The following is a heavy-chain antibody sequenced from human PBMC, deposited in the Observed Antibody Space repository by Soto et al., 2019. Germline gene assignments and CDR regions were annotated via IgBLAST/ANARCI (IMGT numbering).Heavy chain of an antibody. CDR3: ARVGQYCSSTNCYLPPNY. J-gene: IGHJ4*02. CDR2: INPDGVTT. D-gene: IGHD2-2*01. V-gene: IGHV1-46*03. Sequence: ASVKVSCKASGYTFTSYYMHWVRQAPGQGLEWMGIINPDGVTTIHARKFQGRFTMTRDTSTSTAYMELTSLRSEDTAMYYCARVGQYCSSTNCYLPPNYRAQRTPVTGSS. CDR1: GYTFTSYY.